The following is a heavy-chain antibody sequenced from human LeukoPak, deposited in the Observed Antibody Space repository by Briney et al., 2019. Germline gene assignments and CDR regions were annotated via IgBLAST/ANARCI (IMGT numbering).Heavy chain of an antibody. CDR2: IRSKTDGGTT. J-gene: IGHJ1*01. Sequence: GGSLRLSCAASGFTFRDAWMTWVRQAPGKGLEWVGRIRSKTDGGTTDYAVSVQGRFTISRDDSKNTLYLQMSSLKTEDTAVYYCAKHVYGVVSIQQWGQGALVTVSS. V-gene: IGHV3-15*01. CDR3: AKHVYGVVSIQQ. D-gene: IGHD3-3*01. CDR1: GFTFRDAW.